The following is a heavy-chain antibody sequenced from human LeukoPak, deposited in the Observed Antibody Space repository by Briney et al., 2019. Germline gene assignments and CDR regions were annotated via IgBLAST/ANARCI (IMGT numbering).Heavy chain of an antibody. J-gene: IGHJ4*02. Sequence: PSETLSLTCTVSGGSISGYYWSWIRQPPGKGLEYIGYIYYSGSTNYNPSLKSRVTISVDTSKNQFSLKLSSVTAADTAVYYCARYLRVGSGYQFFDYWGQGTLVTVSS. CDR2: IYYSGST. CDR1: GGSISGYY. V-gene: IGHV4-59*01. D-gene: IGHD3-22*01. CDR3: ARYLRVGSGYQFFDY.